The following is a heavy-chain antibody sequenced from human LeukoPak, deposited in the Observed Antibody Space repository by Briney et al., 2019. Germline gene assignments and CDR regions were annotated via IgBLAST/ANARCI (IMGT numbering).Heavy chain of an antibody. D-gene: IGHD3-22*01. J-gene: IGHJ4*02. V-gene: IGHV3-20*04. CDR2: INWNGGST. CDR3: ARDQSYYDSSGYYYPY. CDR1: GFTFDDYG. Sequence: GGSLRLSCAASGFTFDDYGMSWVRQAPGKGLEGVSGINWNGGSTGYADSVKGRFTISRDNAKNSLYLQMNSLRAEDTALYYCARDQSYYDSSGYYYPYWGQRTLVTVSS.